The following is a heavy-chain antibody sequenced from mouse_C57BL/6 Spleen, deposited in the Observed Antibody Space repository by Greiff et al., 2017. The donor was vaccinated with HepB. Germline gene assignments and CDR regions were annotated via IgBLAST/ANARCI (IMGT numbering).Heavy chain of an antibody. CDR3: ARSGLRYFAWFAY. J-gene: IGHJ3*01. CDR1: GYTFTDYY. V-gene: IGHV1-26*01. Sequence: EVQLQQSGPELVKPGASVKISCKASGYTFTDYYMNWVKQSHGKSLEWFGDINPNNGGTSYNQKFKGKATLTVDKSSSTAYMELRSLTSEDSAVYYCARSGLRYFAWFAYWGQGTLVTVSA. D-gene: IGHD1-1*01. CDR2: INPNNGGT.